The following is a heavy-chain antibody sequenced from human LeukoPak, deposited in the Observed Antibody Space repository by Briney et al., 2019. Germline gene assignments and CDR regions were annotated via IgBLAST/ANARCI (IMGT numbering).Heavy chain of an antibody. D-gene: IGHD5-18*01. Sequence: PSETLSLTCTVSGGSISSYYWSWIRQPPGKGLEWIGYIYYSGSTNSNPSLKSRVTISVDTFKNQFSLKLSSVTAADTAVYYCARQSGYSYGYGYWGQGTLVTVSS. CDR2: IYYSGST. CDR1: GGSISSYY. CDR3: ARQSGYSYGYGY. J-gene: IGHJ4*02. V-gene: IGHV4-59*08.